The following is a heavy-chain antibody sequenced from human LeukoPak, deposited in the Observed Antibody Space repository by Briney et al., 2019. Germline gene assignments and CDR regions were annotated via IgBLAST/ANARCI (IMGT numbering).Heavy chain of an antibody. J-gene: IGHJ4*02. D-gene: IGHD2-2*01. CDR3: AKLPPPSIVVVPAALGDY. CDR2: ISGSGGST. V-gene: IGHV3-23*01. Sequence: GGSLRLSCAAPGFTFSSYAMSWVRQAPGKGLEWVSAISGSGGSTYYADSVKGRFTISRDNSKNTLYLQMNSLRAEDTAVYYCAKLPPPSIVVVPAALGDYWGQGTLVTVSS. CDR1: GFTFSSYA.